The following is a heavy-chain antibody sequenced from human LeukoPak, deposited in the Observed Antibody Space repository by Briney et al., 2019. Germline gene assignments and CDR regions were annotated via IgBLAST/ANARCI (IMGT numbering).Heavy chain of an antibody. J-gene: IGHJ4*02. V-gene: IGHV1-69*05. Sequence: SVKVSCKASGGTFSSDAISWVRQAPGQGLEWMGGIIPIFGTANYAQKFQGRVTITTDESTSTAYMELSSLRSEDTAVYYCAGDPRGFGELSYYWGQGTLVTVSS. CDR2: IIPIFGTA. CDR3: AGDPRGFGELSYY. CDR1: GGTFSSDA. D-gene: IGHD3-10*01.